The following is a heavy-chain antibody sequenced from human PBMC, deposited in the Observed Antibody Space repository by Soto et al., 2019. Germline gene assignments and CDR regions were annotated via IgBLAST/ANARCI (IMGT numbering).Heavy chain of an antibody. J-gene: IGHJ6*02. CDR3: ARMPGTTSTYYYYGMDV. D-gene: IGHD1-1*01. V-gene: IGHV1-69*13. CDR1: GGTFSRYA. CDR2: IIPIFGTA. Sequence: GASLKVSCKASGGTFSRYAISWVRQAPGKGLEWMGGIIPIFGTADYAQKFQGRVTITADESTSTAYMELSSLRSEDTAVYYCARMPGTTSTYYYYGMDVWGQGTTVTVSS.